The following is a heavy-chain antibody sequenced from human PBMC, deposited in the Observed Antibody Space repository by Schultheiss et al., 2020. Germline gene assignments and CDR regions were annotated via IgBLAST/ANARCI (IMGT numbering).Heavy chain of an antibody. CDR1: GGSISSYY. V-gene: IGHV4-59*12. J-gene: IGHJ4*02. CDR2: IYYSGST. Sequence: SATLSLTCTVSGGSISSYYWSWIRQPPGKGLEWIGYIYYSGSTNYNPALKSRVTVSVDTSKNQFSLKLSSVTAADTAVYYCARAVDYRFFYYFDYWGQGTLVTVS. CDR3: ARAVDYRFFYYFDY. D-gene: IGHD4-11*01.